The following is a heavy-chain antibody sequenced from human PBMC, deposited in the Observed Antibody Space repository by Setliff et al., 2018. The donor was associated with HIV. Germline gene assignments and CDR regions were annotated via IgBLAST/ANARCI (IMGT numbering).Heavy chain of an antibody. CDR1: GFTFSSYA. V-gene: IGHV3-23*01. D-gene: IGHD6-19*01. Sequence: PGGSLRLSCAASGFTFSSYAMNWVRQAPGKGLEWVSVIGGSGGSTYYADPMKGRLTISRDNSKDTLYLQMSSLRPEDTAVYYCARDPTWGSGWYLDLWGRGTLVTVSS. J-gene: IGHJ2*01. CDR2: IGGSGGST. CDR3: ARDPTWGSGWYLDL.